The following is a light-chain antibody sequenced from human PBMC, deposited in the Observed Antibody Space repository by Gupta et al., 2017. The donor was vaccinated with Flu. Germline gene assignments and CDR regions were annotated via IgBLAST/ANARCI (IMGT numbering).Light chain of an antibody. CDR3: QQDGNSPPT. CDR1: QSVSSNY. Sequence: EIVLTQSPGTLSLSPGEGATLYCRASQSVSSNYLAWYQQKPGQAPRLLIYGASNRATGIPDRFSGSGSGTDFTLTISRLEPEDFAVYFCQQDGNSPPTFGQGTKLEIE. CDR2: GAS. J-gene: IGKJ2*01. V-gene: IGKV3-20*01.